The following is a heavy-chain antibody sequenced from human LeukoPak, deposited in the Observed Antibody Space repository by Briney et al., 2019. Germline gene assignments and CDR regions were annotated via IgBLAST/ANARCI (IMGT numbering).Heavy chain of an antibody. CDR1: GGSISGNF. Sequence: SETLSLTCTVSGGSISGNFWSWIRQPPGKGLEYIGYIYNSGTTNYNPSLKSRVAISVDTSKNQLSLKLSSVTAADTAIYYCAKSFSETERATITAYWGQGTLVTVSS. CDR3: AKSFSETERATITAY. J-gene: IGHJ4*02. CDR2: IYNSGTT. V-gene: IGHV4-59*01. D-gene: IGHD5-24*01.